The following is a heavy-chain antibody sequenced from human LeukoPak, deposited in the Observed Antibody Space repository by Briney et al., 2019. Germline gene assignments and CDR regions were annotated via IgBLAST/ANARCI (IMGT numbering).Heavy chain of an antibody. D-gene: IGHD3-22*01. J-gene: IGHJ3*02. V-gene: IGHV3-21*01. CDR2: ISSSSSYI. CDR1: GGSFSGYY. CDR3: ARCLYYDSSGYYSPDAFDI. Sequence: ETLSLTCAVYGGSFSGYYWSWIRQPPGKGLEWVPSISSSSSYIYYADSVKGRFTISRDNAKNSLYLQMNSLRAEDTAVYYCARCLYYDSSGYYSPDAFDIWGQGTMVTVSS.